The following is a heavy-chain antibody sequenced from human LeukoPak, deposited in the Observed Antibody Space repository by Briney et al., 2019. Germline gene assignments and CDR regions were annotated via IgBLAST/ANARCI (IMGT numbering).Heavy chain of an antibody. J-gene: IGHJ4*02. V-gene: IGHV3-48*04. CDR2: ISDSGSRI. Sequence: GGSLRLSCAAAGFTFSTYSMNWVRQAPGKGLEWISYISDSGSRIYYADSVKGRFTISRDNAKNSLYLQMNSLRAEDTAVYYCARVRGSYFPVFDYWGQGTLVTVSS. CDR3: ARVRGSYFPVFDY. D-gene: IGHD1-26*01. CDR1: GFTFSTYS.